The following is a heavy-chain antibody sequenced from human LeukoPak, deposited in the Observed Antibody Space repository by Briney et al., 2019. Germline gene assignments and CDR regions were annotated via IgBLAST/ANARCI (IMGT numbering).Heavy chain of an antibody. V-gene: IGHV3-30*18. CDR3: AKDSSGYPFDY. J-gene: IGHJ4*02. Sequence: PGGSLRLSCAASGFTFSSYGMHWVRQAPGKGLEWVAVISYDGSNKYYADSVKGRFTISRDNSKNTLYLQMNSLRAEDTAVYYCAKDSSGYPFDYWGQGTLVTVSS. CDR2: ISYDGSNK. CDR1: GFTFSSYG. D-gene: IGHD5-12*01.